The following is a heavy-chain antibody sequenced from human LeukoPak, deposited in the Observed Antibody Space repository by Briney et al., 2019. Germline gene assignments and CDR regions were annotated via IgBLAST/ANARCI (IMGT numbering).Heavy chain of an antibody. CDR2: INHSGST. Sequence: SETLSLTCAVYGGSFSGYYWSWIRQPPGKGLEWIGEINHSGSTNYNPSLKSRVTISVDTSKNQFSLKLSSVTAADTAVYYCARVYANSEVDYYDSSGPEDYWGQGTLVTVSS. V-gene: IGHV4-34*01. D-gene: IGHD3-22*01. CDR3: ARVYANSEVDYYDSSGPEDY. CDR1: GGSFSGYY. J-gene: IGHJ4*02.